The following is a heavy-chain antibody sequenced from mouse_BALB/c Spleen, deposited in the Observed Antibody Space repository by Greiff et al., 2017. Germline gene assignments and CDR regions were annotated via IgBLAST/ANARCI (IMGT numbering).Heavy chain of an antibody. CDR3: AGGPVFDY. D-gene: IGHD3-1*01. V-gene: IGHV1-69*02. Sequence: QVQLQQPGAELVRPGASVKLSCKASGYTFTSYWINWVKQRPGQGLEWIGNIYPSDSYTNYNPKFKDKATLTGDKSSSTAYMQLSSPTSADSAVYYCAGGPVFDYWGQGTTLTVSS. CDR1: GYTFTSYW. CDR2: IYPSDSYT. J-gene: IGHJ2*01.